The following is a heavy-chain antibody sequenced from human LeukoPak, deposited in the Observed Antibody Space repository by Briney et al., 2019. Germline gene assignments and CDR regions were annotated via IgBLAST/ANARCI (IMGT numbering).Heavy chain of an antibody. V-gene: IGHV4-61*01. CDR2: IYYSGST. J-gene: IGHJ6*02. CDR3: ARYNRNLIYYYGMDV. Sequence: SETLSLTCTVSGGSVSSGSYYWSWIRQPPGKGLEWIGYIYYSGSTNYNPSLKSRVTISVDTSKNQFSLKLSSVTAADTAVYYCARYNRNLIYYYGMDVWGQGTTVTVSS. CDR1: GGSVSSGSYY. D-gene: IGHD1-1*01.